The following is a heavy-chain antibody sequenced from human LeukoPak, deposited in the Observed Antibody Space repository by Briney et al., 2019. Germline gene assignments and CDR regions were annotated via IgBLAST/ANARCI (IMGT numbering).Heavy chain of an antibody. J-gene: IGHJ4*02. CDR3: ARANSGSYYSDFDY. D-gene: IGHD1-26*01. CDR2: ISSSSSTI. Sequence: PGGSLRLSCAASGFTFSSYSMNSVRQAPGKGLEWVSSISSSSSTIYYADSVKGRFTISRDNAKNSLYLQMNSLRADDTAVYYCARANSGSYYSDFDYWGQGTLVTVSS. V-gene: IGHV3-48*01. CDR1: GFTFSSYS.